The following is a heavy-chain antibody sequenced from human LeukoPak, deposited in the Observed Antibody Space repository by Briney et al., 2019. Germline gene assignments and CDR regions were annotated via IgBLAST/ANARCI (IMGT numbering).Heavy chain of an antibody. CDR1: GGSISSGDYY. D-gene: IGHD3-3*01. CDR3: ARVCDFWSWGFDP. CDR2: IYYSGST. J-gene: IGHJ5*02. Sequence: PSQTLSLTCTVSGGSISSGDYYWSWIRQPPGKGLEWIGYIYYSGSTYYNPSLKSRVTISVDTSKNQFSPKLSSVTAADTAVYYCARVCDFWSWGFDPWGQGTPVTVSS. V-gene: IGHV4-30-4*08.